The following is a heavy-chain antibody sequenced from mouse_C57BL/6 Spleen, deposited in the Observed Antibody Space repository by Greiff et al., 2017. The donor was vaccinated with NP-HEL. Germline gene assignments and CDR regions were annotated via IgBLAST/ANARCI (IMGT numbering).Heavy chain of an antibody. J-gene: IGHJ4*01. CDR3: ARMITTVVDYYAMDY. V-gene: IGHV1-26*01. D-gene: IGHD1-1*01. CDR1: GYTITDYY. CDR2: INPNNGGT. Sequence: VQLQQSGPELVKPGASVKISCKASGYTITDYYMNWVKQSHGKSLEWIGDINPNNGGTSYNQKFKGKATLTVDKSSSTAYMELRSLTSEDSAVYYCARMITTVVDYYAMDYWGQGTSVTVSS.